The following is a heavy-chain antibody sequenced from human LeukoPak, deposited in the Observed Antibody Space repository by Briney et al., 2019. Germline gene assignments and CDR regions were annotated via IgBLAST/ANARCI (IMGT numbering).Heavy chain of an antibody. J-gene: IGHJ4*02. CDR1: GFTFDDYA. CDR3: AKGQGYYFHY. Sequence: GGSLRLSCAASGFTFDDYAMHWVRQAPGKGLEWVSLISGDGGSTYYADSVKVRFTISRDNSKSSLYLQMNSLRTEDTALYYCAKGQGYYFHYWGQGTLVTVSS. CDR2: ISGDGGST. V-gene: IGHV3-43*02.